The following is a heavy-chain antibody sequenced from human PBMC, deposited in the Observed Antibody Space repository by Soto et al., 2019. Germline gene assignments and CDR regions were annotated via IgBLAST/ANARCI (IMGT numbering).Heavy chain of an antibody. CDR3: ARSHIVVVTAIFDP. CDR1: GGSISSYY. V-gene: IGHV4-59*08. Sequence: SETLSLTCTVSGGSISSYYWSWIRQPPGKGLEWIGYIYYSGSTNYNPSLKSRVTISVDTSKNQFSLKLSSVTAADTAVYYCARSHIVVVTAIFDPWGQGTLVTVSS. J-gene: IGHJ5*02. D-gene: IGHD2-21*02. CDR2: IYYSGST.